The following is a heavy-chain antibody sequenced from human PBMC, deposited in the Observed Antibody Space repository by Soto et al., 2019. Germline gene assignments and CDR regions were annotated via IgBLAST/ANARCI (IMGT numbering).Heavy chain of an antibody. CDR1: GYRLSNYW. CDR2: IYPGDSDT. J-gene: IGHJ4*02. Sequence: GESLKISCKGSGYRLSNYWIGWVSHMPAKGLEWMGIIYPGDSDTTYSASSEGQVTMSADKSITTAYVQWSSLKASDTAMYYCASRDGYSGQAYYWGQGTRVTVS. D-gene: IGHD2-21*01. CDR3: ASRDGYSGQAYY. V-gene: IGHV5-51*01.